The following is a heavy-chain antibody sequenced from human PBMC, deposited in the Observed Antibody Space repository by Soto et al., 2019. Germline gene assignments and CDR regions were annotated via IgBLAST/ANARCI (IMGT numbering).Heavy chain of an antibody. CDR1: GFTFSSYG. CDR3: AKDHGYTYGWENFCDY. D-gene: IGHD5-18*01. J-gene: IGHJ4*02. Sequence: QVQLVESGGGVVQPGGSLRLSCAASGFTFSSYGIHWVRQAPGKGLEWVSLMSNDGSNKYYADSVKGRFTISRDNSKNTLYLQLNSLRADDTAVYYCAKDHGYTYGWENFCDYWGQGTLVAVSS. CDR2: MSNDGSNK. V-gene: IGHV3-30*18.